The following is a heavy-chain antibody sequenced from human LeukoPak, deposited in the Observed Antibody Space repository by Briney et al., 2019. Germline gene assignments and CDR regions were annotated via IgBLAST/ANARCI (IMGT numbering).Heavy chain of an antibody. CDR3: ARVGDSYDSSGYGGNY. D-gene: IGHD3-22*01. J-gene: IGHJ4*02. CDR2: INHSGST. CDR1: GGSFSDYY. V-gene: IGHV4-34*01. Sequence: SETLSLTCAVYGGSFSDYYWSWIRQSPGKGLEWIGEINHSGSTNYNPSLKNRVTISVDASKNQFSLRLNSVTAADTAVYYCARVGDSYDSSGYGGNYWGQGTLVTVSS.